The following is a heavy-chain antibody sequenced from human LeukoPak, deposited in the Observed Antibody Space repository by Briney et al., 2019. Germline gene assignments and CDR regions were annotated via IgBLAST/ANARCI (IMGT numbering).Heavy chain of an antibody. Sequence: GASVKVSCKASGGTFSSYAISWVRQAPGQGLEWMGGIIPIFGSANYAQKFQGRVTMTEDTSTDTAYMELSSLRSEDTAVYYCATGPSPPDSGYYPDYWGQGTLVTVSS. D-gene: IGHD3-22*01. V-gene: IGHV1-69*06. J-gene: IGHJ4*02. CDR3: ATGPSPPDSGYYPDY. CDR2: IIPIFGSA. CDR1: GGTFSSYA.